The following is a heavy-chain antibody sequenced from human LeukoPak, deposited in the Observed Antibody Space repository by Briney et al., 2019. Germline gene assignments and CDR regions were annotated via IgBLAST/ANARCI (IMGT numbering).Heavy chain of an antibody. CDR3: TRDALFGSGRTHLDF. J-gene: IGHJ4*02. V-gene: IGHV3-7*04. D-gene: IGHD3-10*01. Sequence: GGSLRLSCAASGFTLSNAWMSWVRQAPGKGLEWVANIKHDGSEAHYVDSVKGRFTISRDNAKNSLSLQMNSLNVDDTGVYFCTRDALFGSGRTHLDFWSQGTLVSVSS. CDR2: IKHDGSEA. CDR1: GFTLSNAW.